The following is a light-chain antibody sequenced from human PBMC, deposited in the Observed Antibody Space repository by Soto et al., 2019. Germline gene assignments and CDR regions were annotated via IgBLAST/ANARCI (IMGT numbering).Light chain of an antibody. J-gene: IGKJ5*01. CDR1: QSISSW. CDR2: DAS. V-gene: IGKV1-5*01. CDR3: QQYENLPT. Sequence: DIEMTQSPSTLSASVGDRVTLTCRASQSISSWLAWYQQKPGKDPKLLIYDASNLEAGVPSRFRGSGSGTDFTLTISRLQPEDIATYYCQQYENLPTVGQGTRLEIK.